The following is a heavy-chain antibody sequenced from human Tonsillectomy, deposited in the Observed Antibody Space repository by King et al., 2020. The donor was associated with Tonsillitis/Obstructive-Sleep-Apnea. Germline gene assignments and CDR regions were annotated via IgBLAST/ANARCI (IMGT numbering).Heavy chain of an antibody. V-gene: IGHV4-59*01. CDR2: IYYSGST. D-gene: IGHD2-2*01. CDR3: ARVGSTSEGNWFDP. J-gene: IGHJ5*02. CDR1: GGSISSYY. Sequence: QLQESGPGLVKPSETLSLTCTVSGGSISSYYWSWIRQPPGKGLEWIGYIYYSGSTNYKPSLKSRVTISVDTSKNQFSLKLSSVTAADTAVYYCARVGSTSEGNWFDPWGQGTLDTVSS.